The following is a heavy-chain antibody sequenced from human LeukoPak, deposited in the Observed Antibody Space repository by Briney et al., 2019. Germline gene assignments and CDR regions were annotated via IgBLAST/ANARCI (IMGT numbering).Heavy chain of an antibody. CDR1: GFTFSSYG. Sequence: GGSLRLSCAASGFTFSSYGMHWVRQAPGKGLEWVAVISYDGSNKYYADSVKGRFTISRDNSKNTLYPQMNSLRAEDTAVYYCAKGIVGATKGVDYYYGMDVWGQGTTVTVSS. CDR2: ISYDGSNK. V-gene: IGHV3-30*18. J-gene: IGHJ6*02. CDR3: AKGIVGATKGVDYYYGMDV. D-gene: IGHD1-26*01.